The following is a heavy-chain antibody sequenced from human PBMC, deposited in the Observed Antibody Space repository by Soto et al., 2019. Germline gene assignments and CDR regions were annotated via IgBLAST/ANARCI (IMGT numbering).Heavy chain of an antibody. D-gene: IGHD2-2*01. CDR3: AATAKDIVVVTAATYSDNWFDP. Sequence: TXSLTYTFSGCSISSYYWSWIRQPAGKVLEWIGRIYTSGSTNYNPSLKSRVTMSVDTSKNQFSLKLSSVTAADTAVYYCAATAKDIVVVTAATYSDNWFDPWGQGTLVTVSS. V-gene: IGHV4-4*07. CDR2: IYTSGST. J-gene: IGHJ5*02. CDR1: GCSISSYY.